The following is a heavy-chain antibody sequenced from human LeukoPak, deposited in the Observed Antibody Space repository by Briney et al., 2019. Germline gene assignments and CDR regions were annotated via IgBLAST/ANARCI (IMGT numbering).Heavy chain of an antibody. D-gene: IGHD1-14*01. CDR2: IRHDGSQT. Sequence: GGSLRLSCAASGFIFTDSWMSWVRQARGKGLEWVANIRHDGSQTYYLDSVKGRFTISRDNAKNEVYLEMNNLRGADTAVYYCATGANLFQFWGQGTLVTVSS. CDR3: ATGANLFQF. CDR1: GFIFTDSW. V-gene: IGHV3-7*01. J-gene: IGHJ4*02.